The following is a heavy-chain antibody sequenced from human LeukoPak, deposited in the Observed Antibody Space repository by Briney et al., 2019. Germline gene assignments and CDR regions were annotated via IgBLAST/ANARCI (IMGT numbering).Heavy chain of an antibody. D-gene: IGHD3-3*02. V-gene: IGHV3-30-3*01. J-gene: IGHJ3*02. Sequence: GRSLRLSCAASGFTFSSYALHWVRQAPGKGLEWVAVISYDGNNKYYPDSVKGRFSISRDNSRKLLYLQMNILGTGDIAEYYCARTFHSMRPLSNASHIWGQRTTLTVSS. CDR1: GFTFSSYA. CDR2: ISYDGNNK. CDR3: ARTFHSMRPLSNASHI.